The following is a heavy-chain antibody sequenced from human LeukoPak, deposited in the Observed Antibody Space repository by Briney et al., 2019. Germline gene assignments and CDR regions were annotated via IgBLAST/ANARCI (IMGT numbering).Heavy chain of an antibody. J-gene: IGHJ6*02. CDR3: ARDGGVAAAGRPNYGMHV. D-gene: IGHD6-13*01. CDR2: ISGSGGST. V-gene: IGHV3-23*01. CDR1: GFTFSSYA. Sequence: GGSLRLSCAASGFTFSSYAMSWVRQAPGKGLEWVSAISGSGGSTYYADSVKGRFTISRDNSKNTLYLQMNSLRAEDTAVYYCARDGGVAAAGRPNYGMHVWGQGTTVTVSS.